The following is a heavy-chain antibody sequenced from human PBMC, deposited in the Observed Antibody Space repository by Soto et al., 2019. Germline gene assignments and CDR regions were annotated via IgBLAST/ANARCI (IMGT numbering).Heavy chain of an antibody. CDR3: ATDLGGGGIVVPAAISYYYYDMDV. J-gene: IGHJ6*02. D-gene: IGHD2-2*01. V-gene: IGHV1-24*01. Sequence: ASVKVSCKVSGYTLTELSMHWVRQAPGKGLEWMGGFDPEDGETIYAQKFQGRVTMTEDTSTDTAYMELSSLRSEDTAVYYCATDLGGGGIVVPAAISYYYYDMDVWGQGTTVTVSS. CDR2: FDPEDGET. CDR1: GYTLTELS.